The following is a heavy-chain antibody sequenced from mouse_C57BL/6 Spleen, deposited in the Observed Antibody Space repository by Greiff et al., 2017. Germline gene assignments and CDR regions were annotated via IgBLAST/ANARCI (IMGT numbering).Heavy chain of an antibody. D-gene: IGHD1-1*01. CDR3: ESSGYGSYGMDY. J-gene: IGHJ4*01. V-gene: IGHV1-76*01. Sequence: VQLQQSGAELVRPGASVKLSCKASGYTFTDYYINWVKQRPGQGLEWIARIYPGSGNTYYNEKFKGKATLTAEKSSSTDDMQLSSLASEDSAVYFCESSGYGSYGMDYWGQGTSVTVSS. CDR1: GYTFTDYY. CDR2: IYPGSGNT.